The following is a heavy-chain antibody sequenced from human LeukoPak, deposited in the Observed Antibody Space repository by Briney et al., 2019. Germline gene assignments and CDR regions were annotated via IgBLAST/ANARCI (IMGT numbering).Heavy chain of an antibody. V-gene: IGHV3-33*01. Sequence: GRSLRLSCAASGFTFSSYGMHWVRQAPGKGLEWVAVIWYDGSNKYYADSVKGRFTISRDNSKNTLYLQMNSLRAEDTALYLCAGGDRNGWYFYYWGQGTLVTVSS. J-gene: IGHJ4*02. D-gene: IGHD6-19*01. CDR1: GFTFSSYG. CDR3: AGGDRNGWYFYY. CDR2: IWYDGSNK.